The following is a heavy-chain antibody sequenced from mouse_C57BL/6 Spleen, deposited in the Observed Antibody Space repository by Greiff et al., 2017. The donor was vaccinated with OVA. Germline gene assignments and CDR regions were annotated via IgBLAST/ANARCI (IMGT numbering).Heavy chain of an antibody. D-gene: IGHD3-1*01. CDR1: GFTFSDYG. J-gene: IGHJ4*01. CDR2: ISNLAYSI. CDR3: ERHDRAYAMDY. Sequence: DVQLVESGGGLVQPGGSLKLSCAASGFTFSDYGMAWVRQAPRKGPEWVAFISNLAYSIYYADTVTGRFTISRENAKNTLYLGRSSLRSEDTAMYYCERHDRAYAMDYWGQGTSVTVSS. V-gene: IGHV5-15*01.